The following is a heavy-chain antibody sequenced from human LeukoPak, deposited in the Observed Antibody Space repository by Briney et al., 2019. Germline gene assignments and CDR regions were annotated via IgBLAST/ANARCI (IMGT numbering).Heavy chain of an antibody. Sequence: SETLSLTCAVSGGSISSNNWWSWVHQPPGKGLEWIGRIHTSGSTNYNPSLKSRVTMSVDTSKNQFSLKLSSVTAADTAVYYCARVICSGGSCRFDYWGQGTLVTVSS. CDR2: IHTSGST. J-gene: IGHJ4*02. D-gene: IGHD2-15*01. CDR3: ARVICSGGSCRFDY. V-gene: IGHV4-4*02. CDR1: GGSISSNNW.